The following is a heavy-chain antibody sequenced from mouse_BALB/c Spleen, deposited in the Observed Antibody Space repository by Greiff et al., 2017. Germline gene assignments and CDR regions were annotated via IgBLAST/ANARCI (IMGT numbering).Heavy chain of an antibody. CDR1: GYAFSSYW. Sequence: VQLQESGAELVRPGSSVKISCKASGYAFSSYWMNWVKQRPGQGLEWIGQIYPGDGDTNYNGKFKGKATLTADKSSSTAYMQLSSLTSEDSAVYFCARNDGYYEAYWGQGTLVTVSA. J-gene: IGHJ3*01. D-gene: IGHD2-3*01. CDR3: ARNDGYYEAY. CDR2: IYPGDGDT. V-gene: IGHV1-80*01.